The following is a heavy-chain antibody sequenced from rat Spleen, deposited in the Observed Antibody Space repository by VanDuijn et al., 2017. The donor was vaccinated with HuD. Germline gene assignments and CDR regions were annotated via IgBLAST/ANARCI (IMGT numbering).Heavy chain of an antibody. CDR2: MSGGRST. J-gene: IGHJ2*01. V-gene: IGHV2-6*01. D-gene: IGHD1-3*01. Sequence: QVQLEESGPGLVQTSQTLSLTCTVSGFSVSSHGVIWVRQPPGKGLEWIAAMSGGRSTYYNSALESRLRISGDSSKSQIFLRMSSLQTEDTAMYCCARSNGYGPFDYWGRGVMVTVSS. CDR1: GFSVSSHG. CDR3: ARSNGYGPFDY.